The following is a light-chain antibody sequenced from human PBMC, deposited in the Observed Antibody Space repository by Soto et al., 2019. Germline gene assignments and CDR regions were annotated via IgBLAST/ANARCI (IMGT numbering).Light chain of an antibody. CDR2: DVT. CDR1: SSDVGTYNY. J-gene: IGLJ3*02. CDR3: CSYAGSSLWV. Sequence: QSALTQPRSVSGSPGQSVTISCTGTSSDVGTYNYVSWYQQPPGKAPKLVIYDVTKRPSGVPDRFSGSKSGNTASLTTSGIQAEDEADYYCCSYAGSSLWVFGGGTKLTVL. V-gene: IGLV2-11*01.